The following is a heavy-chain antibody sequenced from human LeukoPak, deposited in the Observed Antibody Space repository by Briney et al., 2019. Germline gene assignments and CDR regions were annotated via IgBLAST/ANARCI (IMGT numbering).Heavy chain of an antibody. Sequence: GGSLRLSCAASGFTFSSYWMSWVRQAPGKGLEWVANIKQEGSEKYYVDSVKGRFTISRDNAKNSLYLQMNSLRAEDTAVYYCARRLDYYDSSGYYYSRYYYYMDVWGKGTTVTISS. J-gene: IGHJ6*03. D-gene: IGHD3-22*01. CDR1: GFTFSSYW. CDR3: ARRLDYYDSSGYYYSRYYYYMDV. CDR2: IKQEGSEK. V-gene: IGHV3-7*03.